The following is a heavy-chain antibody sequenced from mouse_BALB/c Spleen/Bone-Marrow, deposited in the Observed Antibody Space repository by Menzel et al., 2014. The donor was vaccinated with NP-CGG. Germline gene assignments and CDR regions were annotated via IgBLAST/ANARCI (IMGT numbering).Heavy chain of an antibody. CDR2: IRSISNNYAT. D-gene: IGHD1-2*01. V-gene: IGHV10-1*02. J-gene: IGHJ3*01. CDR1: GFTFNTYA. CDR3: VRRDYGYGGFAY. Sequence: EVKLQESGGGLVQPKGSLKLSCAASGFTFNTYAMNWVRQAPGKGLEWVARIRSISNNYATYYADSVKDRFTISRDDSQSMLYLQMNNLKTEDTAMYYCVRRDYGYGGFAYWGQGTLVTVSA.